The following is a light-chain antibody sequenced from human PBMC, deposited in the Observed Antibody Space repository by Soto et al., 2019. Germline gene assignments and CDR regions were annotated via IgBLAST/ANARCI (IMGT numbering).Light chain of an antibody. J-gene: IGLJ1*01. CDR1: SSDVGGYNS. V-gene: IGLV2-14*01. CDR2: DVS. CDR3: SSYATGGSYV. Sequence: QSVLTQPASVSGSPGQSIAISCTGTSSDVGGYNSVSWYQQHPGNAPKLLIYDVSNRPSGVSNRFSGSKSGNTASLTISWLQAEDEADYYCSSYATGGSYVFGTGTKVTVL.